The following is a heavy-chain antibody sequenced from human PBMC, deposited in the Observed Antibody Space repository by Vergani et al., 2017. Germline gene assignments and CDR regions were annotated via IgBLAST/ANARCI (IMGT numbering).Heavy chain of an antibody. D-gene: IGHD1-26*01. V-gene: IGHV4-34*01. CDR1: GGSFSTYY. Sequence: QVQLQQWGAGLLKPSETLSLTCGVYGGSFSTYYWSWIRQPPGKGLEWIGEINHSGSTNYNSSLKSRVTILVDTSKNQFSLKLSSVTAADTAVYYCARGGWGDVWGKGTTVTVSS. J-gene: IGHJ6*04. CDR3: ARGGWGDV. CDR2: INHSGST.